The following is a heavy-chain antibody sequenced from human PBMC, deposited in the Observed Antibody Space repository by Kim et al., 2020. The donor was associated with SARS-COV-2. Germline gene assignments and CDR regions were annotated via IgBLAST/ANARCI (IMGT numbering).Heavy chain of an antibody. D-gene: IGHD3-22*01. V-gene: IGHV4-59*08. CDR3: AKNYYDSSGVAFDI. CDR1: GGSISSYY. CDR2: IYYSGST. Sequence: SETLSLTCTISGGSISSYYWSWIRQPPGKGLEWIGYIYYSGSTNYNPSLKSRVTISVDTSQNQFSLKLTSVTAADTAVYYCAKNYYDSSGVAFDIWGQGT. J-gene: IGHJ3*02.